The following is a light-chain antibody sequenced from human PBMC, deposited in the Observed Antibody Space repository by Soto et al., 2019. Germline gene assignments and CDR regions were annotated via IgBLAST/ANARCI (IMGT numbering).Light chain of an antibody. J-gene: IGKJ1*01. CDR3: QQTLSFPPT. CDR1: QAIDSW. V-gene: IGKV1-12*01. CDR2: TGS. Sequence: DIQMTQPPSSVSASVGDRVTITCRASQAIDSWLAWYQQKPGEAPKLLIFTGSLLHSGVPPRFSGSGSGTDFTLTISSLQPEDFATYYCQQTLSFPPTFGQGTKV.